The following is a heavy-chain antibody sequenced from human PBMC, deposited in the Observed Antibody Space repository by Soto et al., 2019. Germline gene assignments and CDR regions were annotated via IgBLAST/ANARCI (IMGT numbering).Heavy chain of an antibody. D-gene: IGHD2-21*01. V-gene: IGHV3-64D*06. CDR2: INNNGGST. CDR3: VKRFGNFVAPYEY. CDR1: GFTFSNYP. Sequence: PGGSLILSCSASGFTFSNYPMHWVRQAPGKGPEYVSAINNNGGSTFYADSVKGRFTISRDNSRNTLYLQMSSLRAEDTAVYYCVKRFGNFVAPYEYGGKGTLVTVS. J-gene: IGHJ4*02.